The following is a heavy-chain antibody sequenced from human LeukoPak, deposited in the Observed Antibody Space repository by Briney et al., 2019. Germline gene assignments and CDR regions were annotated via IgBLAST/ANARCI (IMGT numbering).Heavy chain of an antibody. CDR3: ARGEVAGDY. D-gene: IGHD2-15*01. CDR1: GFTFDDYG. V-gene: IGHV3-21*01. J-gene: IGHJ4*02. CDR2: ISSSSSYI. Sequence: GGSLGLSCAASGFTFDDYGMSWVRQAPGKGLEWVSSISSSSSYIYYADSVKGRFTISRDNAKNSLYLQMNSLRAEDTAVYYCARGEVAGDYWGQGTLVTVSS.